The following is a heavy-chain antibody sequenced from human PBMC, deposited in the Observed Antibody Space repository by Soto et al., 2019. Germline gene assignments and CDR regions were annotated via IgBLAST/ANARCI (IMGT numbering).Heavy chain of an antibody. J-gene: IGHJ5*02. D-gene: IGHD3-22*01. CDR1: GGSMNYYY. V-gene: IGHV4-59*08. Sequence: SETLSLTCTVSGGSMNYYYWSWIRQIPGKGLEWIGYIYHSGTADYNPSLKSRVTLSVDTAKSQFSLKMSSVTAADTAVYYCARHAYYYDSSGYSMYNWFDPWGQGTLVTVSS. CDR2: IYHSGTA. CDR3: ARHAYYYDSSGYSMYNWFDP.